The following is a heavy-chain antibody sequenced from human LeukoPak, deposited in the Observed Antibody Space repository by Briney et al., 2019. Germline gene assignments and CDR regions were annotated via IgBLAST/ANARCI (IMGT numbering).Heavy chain of an antibody. CDR3: ARAMSSTSYGY. CDR1: GFTFSSYS. D-gene: IGHD2-2*01. J-gene: IGHJ4*02. Sequence: GGSLRLSCAASGFTFSSYSMNWVRQAPGKGLEWVSSISSSSYIYYADSVKGRFTISRDNAKNSLYLQMNSLRAEDTAVYYCARAMSSTSYGYWGQGTLVTVSS. CDR2: ISSSSYI. V-gene: IGHV3-21*01.